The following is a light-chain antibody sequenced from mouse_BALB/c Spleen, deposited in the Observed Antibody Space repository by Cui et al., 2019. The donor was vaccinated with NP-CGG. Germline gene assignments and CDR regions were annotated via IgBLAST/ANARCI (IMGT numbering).Light chain of an antibody. J-gene: IGLJ1*01. CDR3: ALWYSNHWV. CDR2: GTN. Sequence: QAVVTQDSALTTQPGEQFTLTCRSSTGAVTTSNYANWVQEKPDHLFTGLIGGTNNRVPGVPARFSGALIGDKAALTITGAQTEDEAIYFCALWYSNHWVFGGGTKLNVL. CDR1: TGAVTTSNY. V-gene: IGLV1*01.